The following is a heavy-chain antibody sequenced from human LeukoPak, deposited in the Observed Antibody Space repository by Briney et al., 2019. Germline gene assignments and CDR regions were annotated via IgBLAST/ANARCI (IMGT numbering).Heavy chain of an antibody. J-gene: IGHJ4*02. CDR1: GLTLSSYA. Sequence: GGSLILSCSASGLTLSSYAMHWVRHSPGKGLEYVSSISRNGYNTFCADSVEARFATSRDNSKNTPYLQMSSLRTEDMAVYHCVKRSGYTYDYWGQGTLVTVSS. D-gene: IGHD3-22*01. V-gene: IGHV3-64D*06. CDR2: ISRNGYNT. CDR3: VKRSGYTYDY.